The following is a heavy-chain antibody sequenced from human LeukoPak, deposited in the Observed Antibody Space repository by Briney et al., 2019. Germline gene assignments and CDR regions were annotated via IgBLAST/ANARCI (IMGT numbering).Heavy chain of an antibody. D-gene: IGHD2-21*02. CDR1: GYTFTNHG. CDR3: ARAWIMVTSHLDF. J-gene: IGHJ4*02. V-gene: IGHV1-18*01. CDR2: ISAHDGNT. Sequence: ASVKVSCKASGYTFTNHGITWVRQAPGQGLEWMGWISAHDGNTNYAQKLQGRVTMTTDTSTSIAYMELRSLRSDDTAMYYCARAWIMVTSHLDFWGQGTLVTVSS.